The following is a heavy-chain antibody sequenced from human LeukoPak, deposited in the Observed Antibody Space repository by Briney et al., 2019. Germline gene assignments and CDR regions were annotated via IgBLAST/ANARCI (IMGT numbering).Heavy chain of an antibody. J-gene: IGHJ5*02. CDR2: ISSSGSTI. V-gene: IGHV3-48*03. CDR1: GFTFSSYE. D-gene: IGHD6-6*01. CDR3: AREHFLAALNWFDP. Sequence: GGSLRLSCAASGFTFSSYEMNWVRQAPGKGLEWVSYISSSGSTIYYADSVKGRFTISRDNAKNSLYLQMNSLRAEDTAVYYCAREHFLAALNWFDPWGQGTLVTVSS.